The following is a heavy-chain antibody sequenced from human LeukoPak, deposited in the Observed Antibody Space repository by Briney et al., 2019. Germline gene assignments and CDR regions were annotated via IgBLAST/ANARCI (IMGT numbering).Heavy chain of an antibody. CDR1: GYTLTELS. D-gene: IGHD1-20*01. CDR2: FDPEDGET. CDR3: ARGGFDSWKFPYYFDY. J-gene: IGHJ4*02. Sequence: ASVKVSCKVSGYTLTELSMHWVRQAPGKGLEWMGGFDPEDGETIYAQKFQGRVTMTEDTSTDTAYMELSGLRSEDTAVYYCARGGFDSWKFPYYFDYWGQGTLVTVSS. V-gene: IGHV1-24*01.